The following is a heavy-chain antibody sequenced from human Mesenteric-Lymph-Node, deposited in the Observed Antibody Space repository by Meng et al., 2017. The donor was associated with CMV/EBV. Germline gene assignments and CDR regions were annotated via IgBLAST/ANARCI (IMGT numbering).Heavy chain of an antibody. V-gene: IGHV3-7*01. J-gene: IGHJ5*01. CDR3: ARGRFDC. CDR1: EIILTTSW. CDR2: MNQDGSER. Sequence: GESLKISCVGSEIILTTSWMSWVRQAPGKGLEWVAIMNQDGSERYYVDSVKGRFTISRDNTKNSLYLQMNTLGDEDTAIYYCARGRFDCWGQGTLVTVSS.